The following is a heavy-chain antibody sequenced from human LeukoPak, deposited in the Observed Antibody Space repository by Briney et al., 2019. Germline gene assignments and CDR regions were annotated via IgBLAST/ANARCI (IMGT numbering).Heavy chain of an antibody. J-gene: IGHJ6*02. CDR1: GGSISSSY. D-gene: IGHD3-3*01. CDR2: IYTSGST. CDR3: ARDLGQYYDFWSGRDPYYYGMDV. V-gene: IGHV4-4*07. Sequence: SETLSLTCTVSGGSISSSYWSWIRQPAGKGLEWIGRIYTSGSTNYNPSLKSRVTMSVDTSKNQFSLKLSSVTAADTAVYYCARDLGQYYDFWSGRDPYYYGMDVWGQGTTVTVSS.